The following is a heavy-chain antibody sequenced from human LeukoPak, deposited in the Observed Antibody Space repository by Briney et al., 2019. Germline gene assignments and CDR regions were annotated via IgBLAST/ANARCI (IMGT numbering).Heavy chain of an antibody. CDR1: GGFITTNDYY. J-gene: IGHJ3*02. Sequence: SETLSLTCTVSGGFITTNDYYWGWIRQPPGRGLEWLGRTSFNNPSFKSRVTISVDTSKNQFSLGLTSVTAADTAVYYCARLSYSTGWWAFDIWGQGTMVTVSS. D-gene: IGHD6-19*01. V-gene: IGHV4-39*01. CDR2: TSF. CDR3: ARLSYSTGWWAFDI.